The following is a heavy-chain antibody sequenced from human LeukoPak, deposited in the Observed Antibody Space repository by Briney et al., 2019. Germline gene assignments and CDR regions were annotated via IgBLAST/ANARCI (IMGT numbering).Heavy chain of an antibody. Sequence: PGGSLRLSCAASGFTFSSYAMHWVRQAPGKGLEYVSAISSNGGSTYYANSVKGRFTISRDNSKNTLYLQMGSLRAEDTAVYYCAKAVGATQRGYFDYWGQGTLVTVSS. D-gene: IGHD1-26*01. CDR2: ISSNGGST. CDR3: AKAVGATQRGYFDY. CDR1: GFTFSSYA. V-gene: IGHV3-64*01. J-gene: IGHJ4*02.